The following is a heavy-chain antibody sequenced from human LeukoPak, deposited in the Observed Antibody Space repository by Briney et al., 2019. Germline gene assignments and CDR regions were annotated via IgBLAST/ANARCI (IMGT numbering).Heavy chain of an antibody. CDR2: IIPIFGTA. V-gene: IGHV1-69*13. CDR3: ARDREINYYGSGSYYHY. Sequence: ASVKVSCKTSGYTFTSYGFSWVRQAPGQGLEWMGGIIPIFGTANYAQKFQGRVTITADESTSTAYMELSSLRSEDTAVYYCARDREINYYGSGSYYHYWGQGTLVTVSS. CDR1: GYTFTSYG. J-gene: IGHJ4*02. D-gene: IGHD3-10*01.